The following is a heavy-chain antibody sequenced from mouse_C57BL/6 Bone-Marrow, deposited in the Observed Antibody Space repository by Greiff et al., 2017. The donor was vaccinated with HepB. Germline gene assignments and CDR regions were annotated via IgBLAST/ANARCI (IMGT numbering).Heavy chain of an antibody. CDR3: ARGDGSYYAMDY. J-gene: IGHJ4*01. V-gene: IGHV3-6*01. Sequence: DVHLVESGPGLVKPSQSLSLTCSVTGYSITSGYYWNWIRQFPGNKLEWMGYISYDGSNNYNPSLKNRISITRDTSKNQFFLKLNSVTTEDTATYYCARGDGSYYAMDYWGQGTSVTVSS. CDR1: GYSITSGYY. D-gene: IGHD2-3*01. CDR2: ISYDGSN.